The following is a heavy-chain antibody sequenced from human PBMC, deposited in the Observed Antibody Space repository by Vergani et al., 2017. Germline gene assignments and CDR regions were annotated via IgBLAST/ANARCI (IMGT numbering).Heavy chain of an antibody. J-gene: IGHJ1*01. CDR3: ARGGATYYCDSSGYIWRREYFQH. CDR2: IIPIFGTA. CDR1: GGTFSSYA. V-gene: IGHV1-69*01. D-gene: IGHD3-22*01. Sequence: QVQLVQSGAEVKKPGSSVKVSCKASGGTFSSYAISWVRQAPGQGLEWMGGIIPIFGTANYAQKFQGRVTITADESTSTAYMELSSLRSEDTALYYCARGGATYYCDSSGYIWRREYFQHWGQGTLVTASS.